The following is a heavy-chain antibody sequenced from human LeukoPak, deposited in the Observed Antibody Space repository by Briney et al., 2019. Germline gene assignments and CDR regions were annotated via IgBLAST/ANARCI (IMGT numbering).Heavy chain of an antibody. CDR2: IYSGGST. Sequence: GGSLRLSCAASGFTVSSNYMSWVRQAPGKGLEWVSVIYSGGSTYYADSVKGRFTISRDNSKNTLYLQMNSLRAEDTAVYYRAIRPDRIAVAGFVDYWGQGTLVTVSS. CDR1: GFTVSSNY. CDR3: AIRPDRIAVAGFVDY. V-gene: IGHV3-66*04. D-gene: IGHD6-19*01. J-gene: IGHJ4*02.